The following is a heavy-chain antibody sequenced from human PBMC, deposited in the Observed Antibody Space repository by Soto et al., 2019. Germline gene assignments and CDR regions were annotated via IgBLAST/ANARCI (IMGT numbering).Heavy chain of an antibody. CDR3: AKDRQQWMLPGF. CDR2: ISGSAGRT. D-gene: IGHD6-19*01. Sequence: GEWLSCTAETSLFTRMTSSMSWVRQAPGKGLDRVSAISGSAGRTYYADSLKGRSTTSRDNSTNTLYLQMHRLRAEDTAVYYCAKDRQQWMLPGFWAQG. J-gene: IGHJ4*02. CDR1: LFTRMTSS. V-gene: IGHV3-23*01.